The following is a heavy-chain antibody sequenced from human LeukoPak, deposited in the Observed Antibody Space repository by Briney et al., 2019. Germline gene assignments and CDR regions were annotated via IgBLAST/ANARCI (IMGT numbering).Heavy chain of an antibody. Sequence: GGSLRLSCAASGYTFSNYAMTWVRQAPGKRLEWVSGISHNGDRIYYADSVKGRFTISRDNSKNTLYLQMNSLRPEGTALYYCAKDSVAAAGTAWFGPWGQGTLVTVSS. CDR2: ISHNGDRI. CDR3: AKDSVAAAGTAWFGP. V-gene: IGHV3-23*01. J-gene: IGHJ5*02. D-gene: IGHD6-13*01. CDR1: GYTFSNYA.